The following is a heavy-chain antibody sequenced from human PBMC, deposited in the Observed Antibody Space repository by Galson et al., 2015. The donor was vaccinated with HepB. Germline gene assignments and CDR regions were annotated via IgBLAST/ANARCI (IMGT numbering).Heavy chain of an antibody. D-gene: IGHD6-13*01. Sequence: PALVKPTQTLTLTCTFSGFSLSTSGMCVSWIRQPPGQALEWLARIDWADAKYPSTSLKTRLTISKDTSKNQVVLTMTNVDPVDTATYYCARMSRGRIAAAGPHPPPFDYWGQGTLVTVSS. V-gene: IGHV2-70*11. CDR2: IDWADAK. J-gene: IGHJ4*02. CDR1: GFSLSTSGMC. CDR3: ARMSRGRIAAAGPHPPPFDY.